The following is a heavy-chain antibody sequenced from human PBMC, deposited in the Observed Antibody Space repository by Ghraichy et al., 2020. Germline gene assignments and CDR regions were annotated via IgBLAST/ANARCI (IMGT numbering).Heavy chain of an antibody. Sequence: GGSLRLSCAASGFTVSSNYMSWVRQAPGKGLEWVSVIYSGGSTYYADSVKGRFTISRDNSKNTLYLQMNSLRAEDTAVYYCAKGEYSFYGMDVWGQGTTVTVSS. CDR1: GFTVSSNY. CDR3: AKGEYSFYGMDV. V-gene: IGHV3-53*01. D-gene: IGHD5-18*01. J-gene: IGHJ6*02. CDR2: IYSGGST.